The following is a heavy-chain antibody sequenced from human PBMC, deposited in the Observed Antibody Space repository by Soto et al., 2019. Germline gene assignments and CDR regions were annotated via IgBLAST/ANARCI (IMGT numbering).Heavy chain of an antibody. J-gene: IGHJ6*02. D-gene: IGHD3-22*01. Sequence: EVQLVESGGGLVKPGGSLRLSCAASGFTFSNAWMSWVRQAPEKGLEWVGRIKSKTDGGTTDYAAPVKGRFTISRDDSKNTLYLQMNSLKTEDTAVYYCTTSGYSYYYYGMDVWGQGTTVTVSS. CDR1: GFTFSNAW. V-gene: IGHV3-15*01. CDR2: IKSKTDGGTT. CDR3: TTSGYSYYYYGMDV.